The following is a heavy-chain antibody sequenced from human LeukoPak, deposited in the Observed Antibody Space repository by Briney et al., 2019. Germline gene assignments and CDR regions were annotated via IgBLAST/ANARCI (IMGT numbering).Heavy chain of an antibody. D-gene: IGHD5-18*01. J-gene: IGHJ4*02. CDR1: GGSISSGGYY. CDR2: IYYSGST. Sequence: PSETLFLTCTVSGGSISSGGYYWSWIRQHPGKGLEWIGYIYYSGSTYYNPSLKSRVTISVDTSKNQFSLKLSSVTAADTAVYYCARYSYGYAFDYWGQGTLVTVSS. CDR3: ARYSYGYAFDY. V-gene: IGHV4-31*03.